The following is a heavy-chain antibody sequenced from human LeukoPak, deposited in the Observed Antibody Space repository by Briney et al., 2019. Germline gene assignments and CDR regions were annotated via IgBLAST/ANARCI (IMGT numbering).Heavy chain of an antibody. V-gene: IGHV4-59*11. CDR3: ARDLGPIAARRYYYYYMDV. CDR1: GGSISSHY. Sequence: PSETLSFTCTVSGGSISSHYWSWIRQPPGKGLEWIGYIYYSGSTNYNPSLKSRVTISVDTSKNQFSLKLSSVTAADTAVYYCARDLGPIAARRYYYYYMDVWGKGTTVTVSS. CDR2: IYYSGST. D-gene: IGHD6-6*01. J-gene: IGHJ6*03.